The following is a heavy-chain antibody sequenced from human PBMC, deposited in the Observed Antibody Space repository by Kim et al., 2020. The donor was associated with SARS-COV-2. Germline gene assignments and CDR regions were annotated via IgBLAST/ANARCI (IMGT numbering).Heavy chain of an antibody. CDR2: IYYSGST. D-gene: IGHD1-26*01. V-gene: IGHV4-30-4*01. CDR1: GGSISSGDYY. J-gene: IGHJ4*02. Sequence: SETLSLTCTFSGGSISSGDYYWSWIRQPPGKGLEWIGYIYYSGSTYYNPSLKSRVTISVDTSKNQFSLKLSSVTAADTAVYYCARDMGEWGEYWGQGTLVTVSS. CDR3: ARDMGEWGEY.